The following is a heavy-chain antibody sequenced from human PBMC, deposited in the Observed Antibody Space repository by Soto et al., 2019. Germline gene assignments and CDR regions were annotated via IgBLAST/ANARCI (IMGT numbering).Heavy chain of an antibody. CDR1: GFTFSSYS. D-gene: IGHD4-4*01. CDR2: ISSSSSYI. CDR3: ARSYSNPYYYGMDV. V-gene: IGHV3-21*01. J-gene: IGHJ6*02. Sequence: EVQLVESGGGLVKPGGSLRLSCAASGFTFSSYSMNWVRQAPGKGLEWVSSISSSSSYIYYADSVKGRFTISRDNAKNSLYLQMNSLRAEDTAVYYCARSYSNPYYYGMDVWGQGTTVTVSS.